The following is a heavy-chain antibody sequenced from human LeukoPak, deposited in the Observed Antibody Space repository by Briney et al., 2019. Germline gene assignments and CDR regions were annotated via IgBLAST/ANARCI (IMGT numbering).Heavy chain of an antibody. CDR3: ARDHQYYDSSGYYTGAFDI. CDR2: IYYSGST. V-gene: IGHV4-59*06. D-gene: IGHD3-22*01. J-gene: IGHJ3*02. CDR1: GGSISSYY. Sequence: SETLSLTCTVSGGSISSYYWSWIRQHPGKGLEWIGYIYYSGSTYYNPSLKSRVTISVDTSKNQFSLKLSSVTAADTAVYYCARDHQYYDSSGYYTGAFDIWGQGTMVTVSS.